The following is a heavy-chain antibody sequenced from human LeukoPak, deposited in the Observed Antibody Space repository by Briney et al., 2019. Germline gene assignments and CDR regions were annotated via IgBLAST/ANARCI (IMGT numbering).Heavy chain of an antibody. Sequence: PSQTLSLTCTVSGASISHGNYYWSWIRQDPGRGLEWIGYIYNTGSPYYNPSLRSRVTISPDTSKNEFSPSLSAVTAADPAVYYCAGAVNHWVRHNFVYWDQGALVTVSS. CDR3: AGAVNHWVRHNFVY. CDR1: GASISHGNYY. D-gene: IGHD1-14*01. CDR2: IYNTGSP. V-gene: IGHV4-31*03. J-gene: IGHJ4*02.